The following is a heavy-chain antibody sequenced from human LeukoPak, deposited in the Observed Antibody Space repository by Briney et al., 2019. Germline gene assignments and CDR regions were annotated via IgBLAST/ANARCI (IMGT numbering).Heavy chain of an antibody. CDR3: ARVTSRLGVCDY. V-gene: IGHV4-39*01. Sequence: SETLSLTCSVSGGSISSSSSYWGWIRQPPGKGLEWIGSIYYSGSSFDNPALKSRVTISVDTSKNQFSLKLSSVTAADTAVYYCARVTSRLGVCDYWGQGSLVTVSS. CDR2: IYYSGSS. D-gene: IGHD2-8*01. CDR1: GGSISSSSSY. J-gene: IGHJ4*02.